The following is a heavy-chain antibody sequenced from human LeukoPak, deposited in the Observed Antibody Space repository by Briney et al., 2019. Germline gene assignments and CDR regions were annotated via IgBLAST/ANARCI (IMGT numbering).Heavy chain of an antibody. V-gene: IGHV1-69*04. CDR1: GGTFSSYA. CDR2: IIPILGIA. D-gene: IGHD3-16*01. CDR3: AREPLGVGGSRYRWFDP. Sequence: SSVKVSCKASGGTFSSYAISWVRQAPGQGLEWMGRIIPILGIANYAQKFQGRVTITADKSTSTAYMELSSLRSEDTAVYYCAREPLGVGGSRYRWFDPWGQGTLVTVSS. J-gene: IGHJ5*02.